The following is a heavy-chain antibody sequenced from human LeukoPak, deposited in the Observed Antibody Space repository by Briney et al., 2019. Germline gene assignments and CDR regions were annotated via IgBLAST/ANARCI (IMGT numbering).Heavy chain of an antibody. CDR2: IDPNSGGT. CDR1: GYTFSGYY. J-gene: IGHJ5*02. D-gene: IGHD2-21*01. Sequence: ASVKVSCKASGYTFSGYYIHWVRQAPGQGLEWMGWIDPNSGGTNYAQRFQGRVTMTRDTSISTAYMELSRLRSDDTAVYYCARGDGREETWGQGTLVTVSS. V-gene: IGHV1-2*02. CDR3: ARGDGREET.